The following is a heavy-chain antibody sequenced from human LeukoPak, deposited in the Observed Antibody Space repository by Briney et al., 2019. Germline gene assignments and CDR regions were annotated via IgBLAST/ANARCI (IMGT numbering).Heavy chain of an antibody. Sequence: GGSLRLSCAASGFTFSSYWMSWVRQAPGKGLEWVSSINGAGSNTYYADSVKGRFTISRDNSKNTLYLQMNSLRAEDTAVYYCAKYFGGWYEDYWGQGTLVTVSS. CDR3: AKYFGGWYEDY. D-gene: IGHD6-19*01. J-gene: IGHJ4*02. CDR2: INGAGSNT. CDR1: GFTFSSYW. V-gene: IGHV3-23*01.